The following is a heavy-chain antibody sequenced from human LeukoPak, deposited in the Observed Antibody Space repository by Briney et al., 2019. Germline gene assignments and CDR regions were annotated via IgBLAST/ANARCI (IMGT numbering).Heavy chain of an antibody. CDR2: IYAGGTP. Sequence: RGYLRRYGAGSGFTVSTNYMSWVRRAPGKGLEWVSIIYAGGTPYYADSVKSRFTISRDSSKNTLYLQMNSLRPEDTAVYYCASSASSGLPNAFDVWGQGTMVTVSS. CDR3: ASSASSGLPNAFDV. V-gene: IGHV3-66*02. J-gene: IGHJ3*01. CDR1: GFTVSTNY. D-gene: IGHD4-11*01.